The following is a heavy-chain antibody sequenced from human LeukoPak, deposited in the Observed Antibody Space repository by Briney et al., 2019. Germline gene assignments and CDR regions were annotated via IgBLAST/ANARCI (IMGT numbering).Heavy chain of an antibody. CDR3: ERIGIAAGGTCDAFDI. J-gene: IGHJ3*02. Sequence: SQTLSLTCAISGDSVSSNSAAWNWIRQSPSRGLEWLGRTYYRSKWYNDYAVSVESRITINPDTSKNQFSLQLNSVTPEDTAVYYCERIGIAAGGTCDAFDIWGQGTMVTDSS. CDR1: GDSVSSNSAA. V-gene: IGHV6-1*01. CDR2: TYYRSKWYN. D-gene: IGHD6-13*01.